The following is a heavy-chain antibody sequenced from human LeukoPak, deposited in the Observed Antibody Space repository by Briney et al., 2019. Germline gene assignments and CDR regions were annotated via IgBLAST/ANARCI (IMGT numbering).Heavy chain of an antibody. J-gene: IGHJ3*02. CDR2: INHSGST. V-gene: IGHV4-34*01. Sequence: SETLSLTCAVYGGSFSGYYWSWIRQPPGKGLEWIGEINHSGSTYYNPSLKSRVTISVDTSKNQFSLKLSSVTAADTAVYYCARFQDAFDIWGQGTMVTVSS. CDR1: GGSFSGYY. CDR3: ARFQDAFDI.